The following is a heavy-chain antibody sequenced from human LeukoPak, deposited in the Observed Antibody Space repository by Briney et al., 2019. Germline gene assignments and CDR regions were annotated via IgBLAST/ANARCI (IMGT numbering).Heavy chain of an antibody. CDR2: ISGSGGNT. V-gene: IGHV3-23*01. CDR1: GFTFSSYA. D-gene: IGHD1-26*01. J-gene: IGHJ4*02. Sequence: PGGSLRLSCAASGFTFSSYAMSWVRQAPGKGLEWVSAISGSGGNTYYADSVKGRFTISRDNSKNTLYLQMNSLRAEDTAVYYCAKQDRGIVGATSGENFDYWGQGTLVTVSS. CDR3: AKQDRGIVGATSGENFDY.